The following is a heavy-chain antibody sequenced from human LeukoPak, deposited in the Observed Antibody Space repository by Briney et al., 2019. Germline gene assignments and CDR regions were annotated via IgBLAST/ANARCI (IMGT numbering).Heavy chain of an antibody. CDR1: GYTFTDYY. CDR3: ARGGEYSSSWYSKTYYYYYMDV. V-gene: IGHV1-2*02. Sequence: ASVKVSCKASGYTFTDYYINWVRQAPGQGLEWMGWINPNSGGTNYAQKFQGRVTMTRDTSISTAYMELSRLRSDDTAVYYCARGGEYSSSWYSKTYYYYYMDVWGKGTTVTISS. D-gene: IGHD6-13*01. J-gene: IGHJ6*03. CDR2: INPNSGGT.